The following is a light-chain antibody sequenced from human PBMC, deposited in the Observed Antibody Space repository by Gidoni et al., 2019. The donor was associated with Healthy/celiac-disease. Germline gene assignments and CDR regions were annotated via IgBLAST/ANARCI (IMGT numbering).Light chain of an antibody. CDR3: QQSYSTPLT. V-gene: IGKV1-39*01. J-gene: IGKJ4*01. CDR2: AAS. Sequence: DIQMTQSPSSQSASVGDRVTITCRASQSISSYLNWYQQKPGKAPKLLIYAASSLQSGVPSRFSGSGSGTDFTLTISSLQPEDFATYYCQQSYSTPLTFGGETKVEIK. CDR1: QSISSY.